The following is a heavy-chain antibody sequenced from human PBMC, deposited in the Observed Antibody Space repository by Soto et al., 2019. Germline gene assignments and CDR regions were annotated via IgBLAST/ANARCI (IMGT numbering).Heavy chain of an antibody. Sequence: QITLKESGPTLVKPTQTLTLTCTFSGFSLSTTGVGVGWIRQPPGKALEWLALIYWDDDKRYSPSLKSRLTTTTDPSKNHVLLTMTNMHPVDTATYYCVHRRATGWDWRQGTLVTFSS. J-gene: IGHJ1*01. CDR3: VHRRATGWD. CDR1: GFSLSTTGVG. D-gene: IGHD6-19*01. V-gene: IGHV2-5*02. CDR2: IYWDDDK.